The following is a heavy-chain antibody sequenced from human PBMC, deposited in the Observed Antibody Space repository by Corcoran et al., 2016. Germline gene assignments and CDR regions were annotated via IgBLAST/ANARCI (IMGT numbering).Heavy chain of an antibody. CDR2: IDANNGKT. J-gene: IGHJ4*02. CDR1: GYMFTKYA. V-gene: IGHV1-3*01. CDR3: ARVRWSSSSVWYYLDY. D-gene: IGHD6-6*01. Sequence: QVLLVQSGAEVKTPGASVKISCKASGYMFTKYAVHWVRQAPGQRLEWMAWIDANNGKTKYSQKFQDRVTITRDTSANTAYMELSSLRSEDTAVYYCARVRWSSSSVWYYLDYWGQGTLVTVSS.